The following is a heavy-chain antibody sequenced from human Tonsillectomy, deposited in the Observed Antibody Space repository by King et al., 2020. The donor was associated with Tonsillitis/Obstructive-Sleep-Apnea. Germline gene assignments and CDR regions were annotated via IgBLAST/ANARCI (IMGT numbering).Heavy chain of an antibody. CDR1: GDSVSSDSAA. Sequence: VQLQQSGPGLVKPSQTLSLTCAISGDSVSSDSAAWNWIRQSPSRGLEWLGRTYYRSKWYNDYAVSVKSRITINPDTSKNQFSLQLNSVTPEDTAVYYCARDISGWYLSGYYYGMDVWGQGTTVTVSS. D-gene: IGHD6-19*01. J-gene: IGHJ6*02. CDR3: ARDISGWYLSGYYYGMDV. CDR2: TYYRSKWYN. V-gene: IGHV6-1*01.